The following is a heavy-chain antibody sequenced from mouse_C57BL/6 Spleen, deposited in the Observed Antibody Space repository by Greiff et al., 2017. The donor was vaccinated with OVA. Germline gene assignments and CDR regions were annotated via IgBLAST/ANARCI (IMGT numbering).Heavy chain of an antibody. CDR2: INPNNGGT. CDR3: ATDDCVEGFAY. J-gene: IGHJ3*01. D-gene: IGHD2-4*01. Sequence: VQLQQSGPELVKPGASVKISCKASGYTFTDYYMNWVKQSHGKSLEWIGDINPNNGGTSYNQKFKGKATLTVDKSSSTAYMELRSLTSEDSAVYYCATDDCVEGFAYWGQGTLVTGSA. CDR1: GYTFTDYY. V-gene: IGHV1-26*01.